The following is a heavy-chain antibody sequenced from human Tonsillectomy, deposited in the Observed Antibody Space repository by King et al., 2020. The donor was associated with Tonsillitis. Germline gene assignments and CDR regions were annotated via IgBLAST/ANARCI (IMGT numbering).Heavy chain of an antibody. Sequence: VQLVESGGGLVKPGGSLRLSCAASGFTFSDYYMSWIRQAPGKGLEWVSYISSSSSYTNYADSVKGRFTIYRDNDKNSLYLQMNSLRAEDTAVYYCARGSFAYYYDSSGYPYHYWGQGTLVTVSS. V-gene: IGHV3-11*06. CDR3: ARGSFAYYYDSSGYPYHY. CDR2: ISSSSSYT. D-gene: IGHD3-22*01. J-gene: IGHJ4*02. CDR1: GFTFSDYY.